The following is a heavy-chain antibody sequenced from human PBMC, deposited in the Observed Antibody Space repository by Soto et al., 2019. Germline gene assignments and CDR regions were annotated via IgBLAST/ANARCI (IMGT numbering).Heavy chain of an antibody. CDR3: TTGGGY. D-gene: IGHD3-16*01. J-gene: IGHJ4*02. Sequence: GLHRLPYTVFGLNFRDAGVSRVRQAPGKGLECVGRMKSKNDGGTIEYAAPVKGRFTISRDDSKNTLYVEMNSLKTEDTAVYYCTTGGGYWGQGTLVTVSS. V-gene: IGHV3-15*01. CDR1: GLNFRDAG. CDR2: MKSKNDGGTI.